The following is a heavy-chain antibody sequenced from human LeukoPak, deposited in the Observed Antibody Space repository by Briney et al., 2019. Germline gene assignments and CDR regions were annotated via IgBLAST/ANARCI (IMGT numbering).Heavy chain of an antibody. V-gene: IGHV3-53*01. CDR2: IYSGGSS. D-gene: IGHD3-22*01. CDR3: ARAQGDYYDSSEDY. Sequence: PGGSLRLSCAASGFTVSSNYMSWVRQAPGKGLEWVSVIYSGGSSYYADSVKGRFTISRDNSKNTLYLQMNSLRAEDTAVYYCARAQGDYYDSSEDYWGQGTLVTVSS. CDR1: GFTVSSNY. J-gene: IGHJ4*02.